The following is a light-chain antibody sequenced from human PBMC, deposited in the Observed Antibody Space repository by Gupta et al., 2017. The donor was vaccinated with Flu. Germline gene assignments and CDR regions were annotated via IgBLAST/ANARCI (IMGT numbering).Light chain of an antibody. J-gene: IGKJ1*01. CDR2: EIS. V-gene: IGKV2-24*01. Sequence: DIVMTQTPLSSPVTLGQPASISCRSSQSLVHSDGRTYLNWLQQRPGQPRLLIYEISNRFSGVPDRFSASGAGTDFTLKISRVETEDVGVYYCTQATQDPWTFGQGTKVEIK. CDR1: QSLVHSDGRTY. CDR3: TQATQDPWT.